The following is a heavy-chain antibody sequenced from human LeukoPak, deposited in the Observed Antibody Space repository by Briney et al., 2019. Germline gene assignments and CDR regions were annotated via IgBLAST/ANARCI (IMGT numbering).Heavy chain of an antibody. V-gene: IGHV4-39*01. J-gene: IGHJ4*02. D-gene: IGHD5-18*01. CDR2: IYYSGST. Sequence: SETLSLTCTVSGGSISSSSYYWGWIRQPPGKGLEWIGSIYYSGSTSKNQFSLKLSSVTAADTAVYYCARLSSYGPLYYFDYWGQGTLVTVSS. CDR3: ARLSSYGPLYYFDY. CDR1: GGSISSSSYY.